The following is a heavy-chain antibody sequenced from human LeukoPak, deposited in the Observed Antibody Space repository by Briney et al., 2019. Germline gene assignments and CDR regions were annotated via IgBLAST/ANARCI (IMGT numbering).Heavy chain of an antibody. CDR2: INPRDSDT. D-gene: IGHD3-22*01. CDR1: GYSFTSYW. J-gene: IGHJ5*02. V-gene: IGHV5-51*01. CDR3: ARGGDSYYDSSGYYYAWFDP. Sequence: GESLKISCKGSGYSFTSYWIGWVRQMPGKGLEWMGLINPRDSDTRYSPSFQGQVTVSADKSINTAYLQWSSLKASDTAVYYCARGGDSYYDSSGYYYAWFDPWGQGTLVTVSS.